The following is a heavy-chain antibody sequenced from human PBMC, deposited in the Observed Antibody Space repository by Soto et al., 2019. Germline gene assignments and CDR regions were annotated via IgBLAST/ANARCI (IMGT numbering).Heavy chain of an antibody. V-gene: IGHV5-51*01. CDR1: GYSFTSYW. CDR3: SGSSYADYYYYGMDV. D-gene: IGHD1-26*01. Sequence: GESLKISCKGSGYSFTSYWIGWVRQMPGKGLEWMGIIYPGDSDTRYSPSIQRQVTISADKSISTAYLQWSSLKASDTAMYYCSGSSYADYYYYGMDVWGQGTTVTVSS. J-gene: IGHJ6*02. CDR2: IYPGDSDT.